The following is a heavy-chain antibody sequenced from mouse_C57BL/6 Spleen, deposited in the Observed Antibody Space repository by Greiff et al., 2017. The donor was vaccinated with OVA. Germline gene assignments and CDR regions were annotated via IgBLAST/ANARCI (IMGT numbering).Heavy chain of an antibody. V-gene: IGHV2-9-1*01. CDR1: GFSLTSYA. J-gene: IGHJ4*01. D-gene: IGHD2-12*01. CDR3: ARNILCAYDDGYAMDY. Sequence: VKLVESGPGLVAPSQSLSITCTVSGFSLTSYAISWVRQPPGKGLEWLGVIWTGGGTNYNSALKSRLSIIKDNSKSQVFLKMNSRQTDDTVRYYCARNILCAYDDGYAMDYWGQGTSVTVSS. CDR2: IWTGGGT.